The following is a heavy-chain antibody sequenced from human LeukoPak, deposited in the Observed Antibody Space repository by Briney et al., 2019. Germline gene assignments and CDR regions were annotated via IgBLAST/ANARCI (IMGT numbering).Heavy chain of an antibody. CDR2: ISGSGGTT. D-gene: IGHD4-17*01. CDR1: GFTFSSYA. Sequence: SGGSLRLSCAASGFTFSSYAMSWVRQAPGKWLEWVSTISGSGGTTYYADSVKGRFTISRDNSKNTLYLQMNSLRAEDTAVYYCAKVRLEAHGDYDEYFHHWGQGTLVTVSS. J-gene: IGHJ1*01. CDR3: AKVRLEAHGDYDEYFHH. V-gene: IGHV3-23*01.